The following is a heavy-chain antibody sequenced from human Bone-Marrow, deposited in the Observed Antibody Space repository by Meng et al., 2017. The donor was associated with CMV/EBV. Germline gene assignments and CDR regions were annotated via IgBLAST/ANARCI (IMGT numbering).Heavy chain of an antibody. V-gene: IGHV3-30*02. J-gene: IGHJ4*02. CDR2: IRYDGSNK. D-gene: IGHD6-6*01. CDR3: ARHSSSSSWGSDFDC. CDR1: GFTFSSYG. Sequence: GGSLRLSCAASGFTFSSYGMHWVRQAPGKGLEWVAFIRYDGSNKYYADSVKGRFTISRDNSKNTLYLQMNSLRAEDTAVYYCARHSSSSSWGSDFDCWGQGNPVTVSS.